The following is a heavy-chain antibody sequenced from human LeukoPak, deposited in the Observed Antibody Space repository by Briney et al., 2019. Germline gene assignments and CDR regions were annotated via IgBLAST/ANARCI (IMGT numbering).Heavy chain of an antibody. CDR2: INACNGNT. CDR3: ARGRGAGDY. CDR1: GYTFTSYA. Sequence: ASVKVSCKASGYTFTSYAMHWVRQAPGQRLEWMGWINACNGNTKYSQKFQGRVTITRDTSANTAYMELSNLRSEDTAVYYCARGRGAGDYWGQGTLVTVSS. D-gene: IGHD7-27*01. J-gene: IGHJ4*02. V-gene: IGHV1-3*01.